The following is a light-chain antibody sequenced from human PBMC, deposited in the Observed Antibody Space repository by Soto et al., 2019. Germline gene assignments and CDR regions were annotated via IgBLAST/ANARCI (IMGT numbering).Light chain of an antibody. CDR3: QQYYSYPYT. V-gene: IGKV1-8*01. CDR2: AAS. Sequence: AIRLAQSPSSFSASTGDRVTITCRASLGISSLLAWYQQKPGKAPELLIYAASTLQSGVPSRFIGSGSGTQFTLTISYVQSEDFATYYCQQYYSYPYTFGQGTKLEIK. J-gene: IGKJ2*01. CDR1: LGISSL.